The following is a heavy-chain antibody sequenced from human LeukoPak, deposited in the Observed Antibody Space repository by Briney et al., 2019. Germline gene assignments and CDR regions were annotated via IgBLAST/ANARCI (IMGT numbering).Heavy chain of an antibody. CDR3: ARGDYGGNSGYYYGMDV. Sequence: SETLSLTCNVSGGSISSYYRNWIRQAPGKGLEWIGYIYYSGSTSYNPSLKSRVTISVDTSKNHFSLNLTSLTAADTAVYYCARGDYGGNSGYYYGMDVWGQGTSVAVSS. CDR1: GGSISSYY. V-gene: IGHV4-59*08. CDR2: IYYSGST. D-gene: IGHD4-23*01. J-gene: IGHJ6*02.